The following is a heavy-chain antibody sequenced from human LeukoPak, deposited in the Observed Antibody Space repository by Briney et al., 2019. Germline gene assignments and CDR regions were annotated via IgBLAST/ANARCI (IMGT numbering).Heavy chain of an antibody. V-gene: IGHV3-53*01. Sequence: GGSLRLSCAASGFTVRSNYMSWVRQAPGKGLEWVSVIYSGGSTYYADSVKGRFTISRDNSKNTLYLQMNSLRAEDTAVYYCASQTAYYDSSSVPFDYWGQGTLVTVSS. CDR2: IYSGGST. J-gene: IGHJ4*02. CDR3: ASQTAYYDSSSVPFDY. CDR1: GFTVRSNY. D-gene: IGHD3-22*01.